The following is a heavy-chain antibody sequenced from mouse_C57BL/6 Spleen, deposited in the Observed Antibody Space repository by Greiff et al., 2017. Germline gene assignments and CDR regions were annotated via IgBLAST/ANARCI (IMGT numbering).Heavy chain of an antibody. CDR2: IRSKSNNYAT. CDR3: VSEGYGSLFAY. J-gene: IGHJ3*01. V-gene: IGHV10-1*01. CDR1: GFSFNTYA. D-gene: IGHD1-1*01. Sequence: EVQRVESGGGLVQPKGSLKLSCAASGFSFNTYAMNWVRQAPGKGLEWVARIRSKSNNYATYYADSVKDRFTISRDDSESMLYLQMNNLKTEDTAMYYCVSEGYGSLFAYWGQGALVTVSA.